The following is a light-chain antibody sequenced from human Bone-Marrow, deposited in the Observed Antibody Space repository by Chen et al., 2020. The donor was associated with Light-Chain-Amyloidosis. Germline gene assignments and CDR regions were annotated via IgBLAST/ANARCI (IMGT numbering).Light chain of an antibody. Sequence: SYELTQPPSVSVSPGQTARITCSGDDLPTKYAYWYQQKPGQAPVLVIHRDTERPSGISERFSGAGSGTTAALTGSGVQAEDEAEEHFQSADSSGTDEVIFGGGTKLTVL. CDR2: RDT. CDR1: DLPTKY. V-gene: IGLV3-25*03. J-gene: IGLJ2*01. CDR3: QSADSSGTDEVI.